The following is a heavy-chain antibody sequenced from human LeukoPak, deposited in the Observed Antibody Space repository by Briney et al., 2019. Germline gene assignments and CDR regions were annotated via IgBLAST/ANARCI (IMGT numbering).Heavy chain of an antibody. D-gene: IGHD6-19*01. V-gene: IGHV3-11*01. CDR2: ISPGGDAV. Sequence: GGSLRLSCAASGFIFSDYHMSWIRQASGEGLEWVAYISPGGDAVYFADSVRGRITISRDNAKNSLFLQMSSLTAEDTAVYYFSGGRDITVAGPGGYFDYWGQGSLVTVPP. CDR3: SGGRDITVAGPGGYFDY. J-gene: IGHJ4*02. CDR1: GFIFSDYH.